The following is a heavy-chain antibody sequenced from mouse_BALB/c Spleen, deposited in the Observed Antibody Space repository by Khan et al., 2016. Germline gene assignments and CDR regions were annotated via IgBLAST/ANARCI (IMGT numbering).Heavy chain of an antibody. Sequence: QVQLQQSGPQLVRPGASVKISCKASGSSFTSYWMHWVKQRPGQGLEWIGMIDPSDSETRLNQKFKDKATLTVDKSSSTAYMQLSSPTSEDSAVYYCASYSYDDYCGQGTSRTVSS. D-gene: IGHD2-12*01. CDR2: IDPSDSET. V-gene: IGHV1S126*01. J-gene: IGHJ2*02. CDR1: GSSFTSYW. CDR3: ASYSYDDY.